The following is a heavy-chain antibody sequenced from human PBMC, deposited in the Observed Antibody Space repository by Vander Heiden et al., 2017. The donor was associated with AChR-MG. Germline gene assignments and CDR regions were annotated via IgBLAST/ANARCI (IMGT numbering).Heavy chain of an antibody. CDR1: GFTFRTYH. CDR2: ISETSSYI. D-gene: IGHD3-10*01. V-gene: IGHV3-21*01. CDR3: ARDTMRGTVGFDP. J-gene: IGHJ5*02. Sequence: EVQLVESGGGLGTHGGALTLSWAAPGFTFRTYHMNWVRQAPGKGLEWVASISETSSYIYYADSLKGRFTISRDNANNSLYLQMNSLRAEDTAVYYCARDTMRGTVGFDPWGQGTLVTVSS.